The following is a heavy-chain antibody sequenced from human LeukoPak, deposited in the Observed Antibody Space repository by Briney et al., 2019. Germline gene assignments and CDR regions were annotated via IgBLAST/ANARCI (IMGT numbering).Heavy chain of an antibody. V-gene: IGHV1-18*01. CDR3: ARVTITMIVVADY. CDR1: GYTFINYG. CDR2: ISGCNGNT. Sequence: GASVKVSCKASGYTFINYGISWVRQAPGQGLEWMGWISGCNGNTNYAQKLQGRVAMTTDTSRSTDYMKLRRPRSDDTAVYYCARVTITMIVVADYWGQGTLVTVSS. D-gene: IGHD3-22*01. J-gene: IGHJ4*02.